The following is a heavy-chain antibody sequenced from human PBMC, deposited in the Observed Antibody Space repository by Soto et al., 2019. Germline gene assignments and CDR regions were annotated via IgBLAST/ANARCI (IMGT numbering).Heavy chain of an antibody. CDR3: ARGPGFGETTRNRP. CDR2: MNPNSGNT. Sequence: ASVKGSCKASGYTFTGDDINWVRQATGQGLEWMGWMNPNSGNTGYAQKFQGRVTMTRNTSISTAYMELSSLRSEDTAVYYCARGPGFGETTRNRPWGQGTLVTVSS. D-gene: IGHD3-16*01. CDR1: GYTFTGDD. J-gene: IGHJ5*02. V-gene: IGHV1-8*01.